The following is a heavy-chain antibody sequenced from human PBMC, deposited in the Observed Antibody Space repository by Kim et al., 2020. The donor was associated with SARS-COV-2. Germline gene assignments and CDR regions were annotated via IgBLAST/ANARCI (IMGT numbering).Heavy chain of an antibody. D-gene: IGHD3-10*01. Sequence: GGSLRLSCAASGFTFSSYAMHWVRQAPGKGLEWVAVISYDGSNKYYADSVKGRFTISRDNSKNTLYLQMNSLRAEDTAVYYCARDYLWFGEGGRPDYWGQGTLVTVSS. CDR3: ARDYLWFGEGGRPDY. CDR2: ISYDGSNK. V-gene: IGHV3-30*04. J-gene: IGHJ4*02. CDR1: GFTFSSYA.